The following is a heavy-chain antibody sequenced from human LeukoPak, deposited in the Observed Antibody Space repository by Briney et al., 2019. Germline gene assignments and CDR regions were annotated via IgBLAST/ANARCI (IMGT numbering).Heavy chain of an antibody. CDR1: GFTFSSYG. CDR2: IRYDGSNK. V-gene: IGHV3-30*02. J-gene: IGHJ6*03. Sequence: GGSLRLSCAASGFTFSSYGMHWVRQAPGKGLEWVAFIRYDGSNKYYADSVKGRFTISRDNSKNTLYLQMNSLRAEDTAVYYCARVYNWNYYYYYYYMDVWGKGTTVTVSS. CDR3: ARVYNWNYYYYYYYMDV. D-gene: IGHD1-7*01.